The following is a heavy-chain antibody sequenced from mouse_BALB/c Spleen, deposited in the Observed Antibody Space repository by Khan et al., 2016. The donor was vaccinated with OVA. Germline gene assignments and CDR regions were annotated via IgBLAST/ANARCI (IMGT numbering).Heavy chain of an antibody. V-gene: IGHV5-9-3*01. Sequence: EVELVESGGGLVKPGGPLKLSCVASGFTFSTYAMSWVRQTPEKRLEWVATISSGGDYTYYPDSVKGRFTISRDNSKHTLYLQMRSLRSEETAIYYCARHNYGPFAYWGQGTLVTVSA. CDR2: ISSGGDYT. D-gene: IGHD1-1*01. J-gene: IGHJ3*01. CDR3: ARHNYGPFAY. CDR1: GFTFSTYA.